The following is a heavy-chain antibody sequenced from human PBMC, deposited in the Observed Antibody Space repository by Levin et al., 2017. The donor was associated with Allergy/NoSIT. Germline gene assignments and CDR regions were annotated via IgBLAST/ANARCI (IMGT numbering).Heavy chain of an antibody. CDR2: ISFDGSNK. CDR1: GFTLSSYA. J-gene: IGHJ5*02. CDR3: ARDRRCTTVSCTYNWIDP. Sequence: PSETLSLTCAASGFTLSSYAMHWVRQAPGKGLEWVAVISFDGSNKYYPDSVKGRFTISRDNSKNTLYLQMNSLRAEDTAVYYCARDRRCTTVSCTYNWIDPWGQGTLVTVSS. D-gene: IGHD2/OR15-2a*01. V-gene: IGHV3-30*04.